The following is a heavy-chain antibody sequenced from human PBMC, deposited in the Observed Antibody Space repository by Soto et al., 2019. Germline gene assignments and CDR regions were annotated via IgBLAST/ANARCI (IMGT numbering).Heavy chain of an antibody. CDR3: AREGVLLWCGEPRRWFDP. D-gene: IGHD3-10*01. Sequence: QVQLVESGGGVVQPGMSLRLSCAASGFTFSSYGMHWVRQAPGKWLEWVAVIWYDGSNKYYADSVKGRFTISRDNSKNTLYRQMTSLRAEDTAVYYCAREGVLLWCGEPRRWFDPWGQGTLVTVSS. CDR1: GFTFSSYG. V-gene: IGHV3-33*01. CDR2: IWYDGSNK. J-gene: IGHJ5*02.